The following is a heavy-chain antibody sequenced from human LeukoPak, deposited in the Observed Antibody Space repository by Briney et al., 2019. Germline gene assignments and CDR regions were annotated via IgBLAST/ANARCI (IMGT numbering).Heavy chain of an antibody. CDR3: ARDGYNKPIDY. J-gene: IGHJ4*02. CDR2: ISYDGSNK. V-gene: IGHV3-30*03. CDR1: GFTFSDYF. Sequence: PGRSLRLSCAASGFTFSDYFFSWVRQAPGKGLEWVAVISYDGSNKYYADSVKGRFTISRDNSRNTLYLQMNSLRAEDTAVYYCARDGYNKPIDYWGQGTLVTVSS. D-gene: IGHD5-24*01.